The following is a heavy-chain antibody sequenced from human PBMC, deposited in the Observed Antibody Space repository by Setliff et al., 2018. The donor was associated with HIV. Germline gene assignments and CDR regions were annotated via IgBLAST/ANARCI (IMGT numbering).Heavy chain of an antibody. Sequence: MLSETLSLTCSVSNDSITYYYWNWIRQPPGKGLEWIGNIFDSENTNYNPSLKSRVTMSVDTSKNQFSLKLSSVTAADTAVYYCASRVYYYDSSGYLREEGFDPWGQGTLVTVSS. V-gene: IGHV4-59*01. CDR3: ASRVYYYDSSGYLREEGFDP. CDR2: IFDSENT. D-gene: IGHD3-22*01. CDR1: NDSITYYY. J-gene: IGHJ5*02.